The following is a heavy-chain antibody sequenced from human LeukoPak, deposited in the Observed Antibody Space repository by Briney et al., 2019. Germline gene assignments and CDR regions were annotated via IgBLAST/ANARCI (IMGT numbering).Heavy chain of an antibody. J-gene: IGHJ4*02. CDR2: ISSSGSSV. D-gene: IGHD3-10*01. V-gene: IGHV3-48*03. Sequence: GSLRLSCAASGFTFTNYEMNWVRQAPGKGLEWVSYISSSGSSVYYADSVKGRFTISRDNAKNSVYLQMNSLRAEDTAVYYCASQWFGAFYFDYWGLGTLVTVSS. CDR3: ASQWFGAFYFDY. CDR1: GFTFTNYE.